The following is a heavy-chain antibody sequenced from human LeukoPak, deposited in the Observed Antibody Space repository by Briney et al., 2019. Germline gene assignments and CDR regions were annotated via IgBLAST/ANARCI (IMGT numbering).Heavy chain of an antibody. J-gene: IGHJ4*02. CDR2: VNLQGST. CDR3: AREGGPYRPLDY. CDR1: GGSITSTNY. V-gene: IGHV4-4*02. Sequence: PSEALSLTCGVSGGSITSTNYWTWVRQPPGKGLEWIGEVNLQGSTNYNPSLMGRVAISVDMSENHISLQFTSADATATALYYCAREGGPYRPLDYSGQGTLVTVSS.